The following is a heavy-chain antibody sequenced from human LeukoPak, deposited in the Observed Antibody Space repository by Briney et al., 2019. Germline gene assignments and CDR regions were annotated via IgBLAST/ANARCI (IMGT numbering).Heavy chain of an antibody. Sequence: GGSLRLSCAASGFTFSDYYMSWIRQAPGKGLEWVANIKQDGSEKYYVDSVKGRFTISRDNAKNSLYLQMNSLRAEDTAVYYCARDFSYCSGGSCFHPSYWYFDLWGRGTLVTVSS. CDR3: ARDFSYCSGGSCFHPSYWYFDL. V-gene: IGHV3-7*01. D-gene: IGHD2-15*01. CDR1: GFTFSDYY. CDR2: IKQDGSEK. J-gene: IGHJ2*01.